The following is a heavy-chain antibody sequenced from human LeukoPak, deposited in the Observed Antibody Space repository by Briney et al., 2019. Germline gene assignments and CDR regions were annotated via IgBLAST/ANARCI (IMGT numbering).Heavy chain of an antibody. D-gene: IGHD1-26*01. CDR2: INHSGST. CDR1: GGSFSGYY. V-gene: IGHV4-34*01. Sequence: SETLSLTCAVYGGSFSGYYWSWIRQPPGKGLEWIGEINHSGSTNYNPPLKSRVTISVDTSKNQFSLKLSSVTAADTAVYYCARFGRVGATDYWGQGTLVTVSS. J-gene: IGHJ4*02. CDR3: ARFGRVGATDY.